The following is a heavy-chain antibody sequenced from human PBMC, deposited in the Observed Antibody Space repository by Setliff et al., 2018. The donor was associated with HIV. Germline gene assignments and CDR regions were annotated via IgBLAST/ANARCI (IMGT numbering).Heavy chain of an antibody. D-gene: IGHD3-22*01. CDR3: TRETMYDSRGYLSHYFDY. CDR1: GYTFTSYA. V-gene: IGHV1-3*01. Sequence: ASVKVSCKASGYTFTSYAMHWVRQAPGQRLEWMGWINAGNGNTKYSQKFQGRVTITRDTSASTAYMELSSPRPEDTAVYYCTRETMYDSRGYLSHYFDYWGQGTPVTVSS. J-gene: IGHJ4*02. CDR2: INAGNGNT.